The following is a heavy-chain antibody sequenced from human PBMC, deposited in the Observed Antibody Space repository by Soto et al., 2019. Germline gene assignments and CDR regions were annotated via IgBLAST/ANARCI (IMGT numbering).Heavy chain of an antibody. D-gene: IGHD4-17*01. CDR3: ARHVVDDYGDFWGGDEDY. Sequence: PSETLSLTCTVSGGSISSSSYYWGWIRQPPGKGLEWIGSIYYSGSTYYNPSLKSRVTISVDTSKNQFSLKLSSVTAADTAVYYCARHVVDDYGDFWGGDEDYWGQGALVTVSS. V-gene: IGHV4-39*01. J-gene: IGHJ4*02. CDR1: GGSISSSSYY. CDR2: IYYSGST.